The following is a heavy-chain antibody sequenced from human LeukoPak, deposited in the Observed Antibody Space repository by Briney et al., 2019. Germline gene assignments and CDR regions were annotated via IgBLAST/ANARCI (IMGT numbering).Heavy chain of an antibody. CDR2: ITDSGGST. Sequence: PGGSLRLSCAASGFTFSSYAMNWVRQAPGKGLEWVSTITDSGGSTYYADSVQGRFTISRDNSKNTLYLQMNSLRAEDTAVYYCARVQVEGPVTSLDFDYWGQGTLVTVSS. CDR3: ARVQVEGPVTSLDFDY. V-gene: IGHV3-23*01. D-gene: IGHD4-17*01. J-gene: IGHJ4*02. CDR1: GFTFSSYA.